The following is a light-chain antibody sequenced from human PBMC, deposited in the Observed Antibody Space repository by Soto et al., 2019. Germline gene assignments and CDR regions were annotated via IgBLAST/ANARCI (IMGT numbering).Light chain of an antibody. CDR2: DVN. V-gene: IGLV2-14*03. CDR1: SSDVGVYDF. Sequence: QSALTQPASVSGSPGQSITISCAGTSSDVGVYDFVSWCQQHPGKAPKLLIYDVNNRPAGISNRFSGSKSGNTASLTISGLQAEDEADYYCSSYTTSTTRVFGGGTKLTVL. J-gene: IGLJ2*01. CDR3: SSYTTSTTRV.